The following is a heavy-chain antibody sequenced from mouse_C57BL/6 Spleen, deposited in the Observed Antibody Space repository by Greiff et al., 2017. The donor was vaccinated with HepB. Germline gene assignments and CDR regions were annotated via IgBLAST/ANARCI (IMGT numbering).Heavy chain of an antibody. J-gene: IGHJ4*01. CDR1: GYTFTDYY. CDR3: ARGERTSMDY. Sequence: VQLQQSGPVLVKPGASVKMSCKASGYTFTDYYMNWVKQSHGKSLEWIGVINPYNGGTSYNQKFKGKATLTVDKSSSTAYMELNSLTSEDSAVYYCARGERTSMDYWGQGTSVTVSS. CDR2: INPYNGGT. V-gene: IGHV1-19*01.